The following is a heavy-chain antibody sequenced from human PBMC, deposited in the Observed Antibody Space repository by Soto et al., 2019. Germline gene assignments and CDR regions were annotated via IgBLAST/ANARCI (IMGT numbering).Heavy chain of an antibody. D-gene: IGHD2-21*02. CDR3: EVTTGY. V-gene: IGHV1-8*01. CDR2: VSPDSGNA. J-gene: IGHJ4*02. CDR1: GYTFTDYD. Sequence: QVQVVQSRAEVKKPGASVKVSCKTSGYTFTDYDINWIRQAPGQGLEWMGWVSPDSGNAGYAPQCQGRVSMTSDTSISTVYMELSSLRAEDTAGYFCEVTTGYWGQGTMVTVSS.